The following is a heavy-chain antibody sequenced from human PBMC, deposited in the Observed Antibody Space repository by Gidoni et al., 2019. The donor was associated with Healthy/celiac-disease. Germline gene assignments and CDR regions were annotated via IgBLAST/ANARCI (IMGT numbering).Heavy chain of an antibody. Sequence: EVQLVESGGGLVEPGGSLRLSCAASGFTFSSDNRNWLRHIPGKGLEWVSSITTSGDMYYADSVKGRFTSSRDNAEASLYLQKNSLGAEDTAVYYCARETAGASPDHWGQGTLVTVSS. CDR1: GFTFSSDN. V-gene: IGHV3-21*02. CDR2: ITTSGDM. J-gene: IGHJ5*02. CDR3: ARETAGASPDH. D-gene: IGHD1-1*01.